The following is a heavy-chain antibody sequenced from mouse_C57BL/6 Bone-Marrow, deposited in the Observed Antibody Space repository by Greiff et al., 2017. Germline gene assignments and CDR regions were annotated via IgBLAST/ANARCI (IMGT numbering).Heavy chain of an antibody. D-gene: IGHD2-5*01. J-gene: IGHJ3*01. CDR1: GYTFTSYD. CDR3: AYSNWFAY. CDR2: IYPRDGST. V-gene: IGHV1-85*01. Sequence: VQLQQSGPELVKPGASVKLSCKASGYTFTSYDINWVKQRPGQGLEWIGWIYPRDGSTKYNEKFKGKATLPVDTSSSTAYMELHSLTSEDSAVYFCAYSNWFAYWGQGTLVTVSA.